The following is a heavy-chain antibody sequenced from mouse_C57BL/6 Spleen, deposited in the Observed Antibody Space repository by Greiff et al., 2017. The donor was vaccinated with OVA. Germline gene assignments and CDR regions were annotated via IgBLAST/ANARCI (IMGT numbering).Heavy chain of an antibody. Sequence: QVQLKQPGAELVMPGASVKLSCKASGYTFTSYWMHWVKQRPGQGLEWIGEIDPSDSYTNYNQKFKGNSTLTVDKSSSTAYMQLSSLTSEDSAVYYCARGHSSFWYFDVWGTGTTVTVSS. D-gene: IGHD1-1*01. CDR1: GYTFTSYW. CDR2: IDPSDSYT. CDR3: ARGHSSFWYFDV. V-gene: IGHV1-69*01. J-gene: IGHJ1*03.